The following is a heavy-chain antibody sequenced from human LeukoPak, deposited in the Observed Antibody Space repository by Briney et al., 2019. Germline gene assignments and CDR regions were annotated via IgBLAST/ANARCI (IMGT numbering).Heavy chain of an antibody. CDR1: GFTFSNYW. CDR3: ARGIYYYGSYWFDP. J-gene: IGHJ5*02. CDR2: IKQDGSEK. D-gene: IGHD3-10*01. Sequence: HPGGSLRLSCAASGFTFSNYWMSWVRQAPGKGLEWVVNIKQDGSEKYYVGSGKGRFTISRDNAKNSLYLQMNSLRAEDTAVYYCARGIYYYGSYWFDPWGQGTLVTVSS. V-gene: IGHV3-7*01.